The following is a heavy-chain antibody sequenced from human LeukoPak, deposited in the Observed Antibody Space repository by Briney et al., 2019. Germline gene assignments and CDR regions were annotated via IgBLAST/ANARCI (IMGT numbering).Heavy chain of an antibody. D-gene: IGHD2-21*01. CDR2: ISSSGSTI. J-gene: IGHJ3*02. V-gene: IGHV3-11*01. CDR3: ARDAVVVIATSGSDDAFDI. Sequence: PGGSLRLSCAASGFTFSDYYMSWIRQAPGKGLEWVSYISSSGSTIYYADSVKGRFTISRDNAKNSLYLQMNSLRAEDTAVYYCARDAVVVIATSGSDDAFDIWGQGTIVTVSS. CDR1: GFTFSDYY.